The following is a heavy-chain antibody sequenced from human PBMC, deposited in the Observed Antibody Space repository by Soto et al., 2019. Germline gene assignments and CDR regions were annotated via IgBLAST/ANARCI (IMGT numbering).Heavy chain of an antibody. V-gene: IGHV3-48*03. CDR3: ARGHIVATILDY. CDR2: IDHSGTTI. Sequence: GGSLRLSCAASGFIFSNYEMSWVRQAPGKGLEWVSYIDHSGTTIYYADSVKGRFTISRDNAKNSLFLQMNSLRAEDTAVYYCARGHIVATILDYWGQGTLDTVSS. CDR1: GFIFSNYE. D-gene: IGHD5-12*01. J-gene: IGHJ4*02.